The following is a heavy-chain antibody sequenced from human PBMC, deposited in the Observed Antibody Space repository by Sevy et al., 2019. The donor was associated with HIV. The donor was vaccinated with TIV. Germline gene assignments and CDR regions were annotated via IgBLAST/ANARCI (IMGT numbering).Heavy chain of an antibody. CDR1: GFTFSSHW. D-gene: IGHD3-3*01. V-gene: IGHV3-74*01. J-gene: IGHJ6*02. CDR3: ARGQVLRFLAWPTYGMDF. CDR2: INSHGTIT. Sequence: GGSLRLSCAASGFTFSSHWMFWVRQAPGKGLVWVSHINSHGTITNYADSVKGRFTISRENAQNPVYLQINSLRAEDTAVYYCARGQVLRFLAWPTYGMDFWGQGTTVTVSS.